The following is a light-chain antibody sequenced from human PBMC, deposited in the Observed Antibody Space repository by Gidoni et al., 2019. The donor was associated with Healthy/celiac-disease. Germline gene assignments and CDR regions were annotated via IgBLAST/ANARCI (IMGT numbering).Light chain of an antibody. Sequence: EIVLTQSPGTLSLSPGERATLSCRASQSVSSSYLAWDQQKPGQAPRLLLYGASSRATGIPDRFSGSWSGTDFTLTISRLEPEDFAVYYCQQYGSSPWTFGQGTKVEIK. CDR2: GAS. CDR3: QQYGSSPWT. CDR1: QSVSSSY. V-gene: IGKV3-20*01. J-gene: IGKJ1*01.